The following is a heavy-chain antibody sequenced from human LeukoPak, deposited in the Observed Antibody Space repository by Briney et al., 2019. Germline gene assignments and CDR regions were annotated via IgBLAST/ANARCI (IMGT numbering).Heavy chain of an antibody. CDR3: ARRISYYDSSGYFEGLDY. CDR2: IYCSGST. CDR1: GGSISSSSYY. V-gene: IGHV4-39*01. Sequence: SETLSLTCTVSGGSISSSSYYWGWLRQPPGTGLEWGGSIYCSGSTYYNPSLKSRVTISVDTSKNQFSLKLSSVTAADTAVYYCARRISYYDSSGYFEGLDYWGQGTLVTVSS. D-gene: IGHD3-22*01. J-gene: IGHJ4*02.